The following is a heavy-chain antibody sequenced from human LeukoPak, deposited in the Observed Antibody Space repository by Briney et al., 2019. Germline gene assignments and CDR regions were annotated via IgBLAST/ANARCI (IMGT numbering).Heavy chain of an antibody. CDR3: VRYTGWFYFDY. J-gene: IGHJ4*02. D-gene: IGHD6-19*01. Sequence: SQTLSLTCAISGGSVSTNTAAWSWIRQSPSRALEWLGRTYYRSKWYSDYAVSVRGRITIDPDTSKNQFSLQLTSVTPEDTAVYYCVRYTGWFYFDYRGQGTLVTVSS. CDR2: TYYRSKWYS. CDR1: GGSVSTNTAA. V-gene: IGHV6-1*01.